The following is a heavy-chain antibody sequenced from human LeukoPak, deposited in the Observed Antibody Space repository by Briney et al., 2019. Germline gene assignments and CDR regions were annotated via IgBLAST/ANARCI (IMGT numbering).Heavy chain of an antibody. CDR1: GGSISSYY. CDR2: IYYSGST. J-gene: IGHJ4*02. CDR3: ARAGIAVAGTPFDY. D-gene: IGHD6-19*01. Sequence: SETLSLTCTVSGGSISSYYWSWIRQPPGKGLEWIGYIYYSGSTNYNPSLKSRVTIPVDTSKNQFSLKLSSVTAADTAVYYCARAGIAVAGTPFDYWGQGTLVTVSS. V-gene: IGHV4-59*08.